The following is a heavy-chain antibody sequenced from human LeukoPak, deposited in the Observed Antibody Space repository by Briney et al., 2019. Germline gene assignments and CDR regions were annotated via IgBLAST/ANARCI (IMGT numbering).Heavy chain of an antibody. J-gene: IGHJ6*03. CDR2: INPNSGGT. D-gene: IGHD7-27*01. CDR3: ARGNPGDYYYYYYMDV. Sequence: ASVKVSCKASGYTFTGYYMHWVRQAPGQGLDWMGWINPNSGGTNYAQKFQGRVTMTRDTSISTAYMELSRLRSDGTAVYYCARGNPGDYYYYYYMDVWGKGTTVTVSS. V-gene: IGHV1-2*02. CDR1: GYTFTGYY.